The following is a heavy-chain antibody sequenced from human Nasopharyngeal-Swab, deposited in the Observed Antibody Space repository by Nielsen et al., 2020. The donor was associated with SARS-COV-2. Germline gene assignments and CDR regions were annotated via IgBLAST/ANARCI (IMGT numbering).Heavy chain of an antibody. V-gene: IGHV3-33*01. J-gene: IGHJ4*02. D-gene: IGHD5-24*01. CDR2: IWYDGSNK. CDR3: ARDDKVGRRSDGYILSY. CDR1: GFTFSSYG. Sequence: GGSLRLSCAASGFTFSSYGMHWVRQAPGKGLEWVAVIWYDGSNKYYADSVKGRFTISRDNSMNTLHLQMSDLRAEDTAMYYCARDDKVGRRSDGYILSYWGQGTLVTVSS.